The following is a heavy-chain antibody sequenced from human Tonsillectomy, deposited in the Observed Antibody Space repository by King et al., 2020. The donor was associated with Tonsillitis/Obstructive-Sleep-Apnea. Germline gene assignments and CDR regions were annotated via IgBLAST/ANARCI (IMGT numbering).Heavy chain of an antibody. CDR3: ARTGYSSGWYFSDAFDI. V-gene: IGHV1-3*01. J-gene: IGHJ3*02. D-gene: IGHD6-19*01. CDR1: GYTFTSYA. CDR2: INAGNVNT. Sequence: QLVQSGAEVKKPGASVKVSCKASGYTFTSYAMHWVRQAPGQRLEWMGWINAGNVNTKYSQKFQGRVTITRETSASTAYMELSSLRSEETAVYYCARTGYSSGWYFSDAFDIWGQGTMVTVSS.